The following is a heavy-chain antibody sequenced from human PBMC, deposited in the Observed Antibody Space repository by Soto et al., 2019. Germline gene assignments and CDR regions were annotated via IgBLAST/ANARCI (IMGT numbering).Heavy chain of an antibody. V-gene: IGHV1-8*01. CDR3: AQMPQFGSLNCFDP. J-gene: IGHJ5*02. Sequence: ASVKVSCKASGYTFTNNDVSWVRQATGQGLEWMGWMNPGSGDTGYAQKFQGRVTMTRDISIATAYMELSSLRSDDTDIYYCAQMPQFGSLNCFDPWGQGTLVTVSS. CDR2: MNPGSGDT. CDR1: GYTFTNND. D-gene: IGHD3-10*01.